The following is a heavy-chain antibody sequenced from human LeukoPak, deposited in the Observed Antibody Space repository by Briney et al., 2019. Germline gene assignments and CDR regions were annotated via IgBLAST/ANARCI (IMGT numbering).Heavy chain of an antibody. CDR2: ISGSGGST. V-gene: IGHV3-23*01. Sequence: PGGSLRLSCAASGFTFSTYAMSWVRRAPGKGLEWVLAISGSGGSTYSADSVKGRFTISRDNSKNTLYLQMNSLRAEDTAVYYCAKRMPYYFDYWGQGTLVTVSS. CDR3: AKRMPYYFDY. CDR1: GFTFSTYA. D-gene: IGHD2-15*01. J-gene: IGHJ4*02.